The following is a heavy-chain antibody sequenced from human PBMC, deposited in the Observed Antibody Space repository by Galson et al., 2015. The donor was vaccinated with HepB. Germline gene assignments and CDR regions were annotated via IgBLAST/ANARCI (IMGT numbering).Heavy chain of an antibody. CDR1: RFSFDDYA. V-gene: IGHV3-9*01. CDR3: AKDIAGRCSWYNGDAFDV. CDR2: ISWNGGSI. Sequence: SLRLSCAASRFSFDDYAMHWVRQAPGKGLEWVTGISWNGGSIDYADSVKGRFTISRDNAKNSLYLQMNSLRAEDTALYYCAKDIAGRCSWYNGDAFDVWGQGTMVTVSS. J-gene: IGHJ3*01. D-gene: IGHD6-13*01.